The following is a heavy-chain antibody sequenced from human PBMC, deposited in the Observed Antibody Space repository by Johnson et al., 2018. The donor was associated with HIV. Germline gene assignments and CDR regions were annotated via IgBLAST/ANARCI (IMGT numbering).Heavy chain of an antibody. Sequence: QVQLVESGGGVVQPGRSLRLSCAASGFTLSDSALHWVRQAPGKGLEWVAVISYDGSNILYADSVKGRFTISRDNSKNTLYLQMNSLRAEDTAVYYCTRARLLWFRELWPHYAFDIWGQGTKVTVSS. V-gene: IGHV3-30-3*01. CDR3: TRARLLWFRELWPHYAFDI. CDR2: ISYDGSNI. CDR1: GFTLSDSA. J-gene: IGHJ3*02. D-gene: IGHD3-10*01.